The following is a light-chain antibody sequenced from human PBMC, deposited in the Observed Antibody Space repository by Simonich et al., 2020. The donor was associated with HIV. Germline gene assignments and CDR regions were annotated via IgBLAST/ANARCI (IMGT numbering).Light chain of an antibody. CDR2: AAS. CDR1: QGISNS. J-gene: IGKJ2*01. V-gene: IGKV1-NL1*01. Sequence: DIQMTQSPSFLSASVGDRVTITCRTSQGISNSLAWYQQKPGKAPKLLLYAASRLESGVPSRFSGSGPGTDYTLTISSLQPEDFATYYCQQYYSTPYTFGQGTKLEIK. CDR3: QQYYSTPYT.